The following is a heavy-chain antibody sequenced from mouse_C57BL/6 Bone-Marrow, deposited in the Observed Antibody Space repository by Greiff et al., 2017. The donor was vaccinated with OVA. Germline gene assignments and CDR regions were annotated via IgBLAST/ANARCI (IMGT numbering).Heavy chain of an antibody. D-gene: IGHD1-1*01. CDR3: ARVALLDYGSTSWFAY. Sequence: QVQLQQPGAELVRPGSSVKLSCKASGYTFTSYWMDWVKQRPGQGLEWIGNIYPSDSETHYNPQFKDKATLTVDKSSSTSYMQLSSLTSEDSAVYYCARVALLDYGSTSWFAYWGQGTLVTVSA. CDR2: IYPSDSET. J-gene: IGHJ3*01. V-gene: IGHV1-61*01. CDR1: GYTFTSYW.